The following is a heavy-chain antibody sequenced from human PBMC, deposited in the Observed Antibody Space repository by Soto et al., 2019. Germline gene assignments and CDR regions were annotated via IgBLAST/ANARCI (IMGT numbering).Heavy chain of an antibody. CDR2: IYYSGST. D-gene: IGHD3-10*01. Sequence: LSLTCTVSGGSISSGGYYWSWIRQHPGKGLEWIGYIYYSGSTYYNPSLKSRVTISVDTSKNQFSLKLSSVTAADTAVYYCARETMVRGVIPWGQGTLVTVSS. J-gene: IGHJ5*02. V-gene: IGHV4-31*03. CDR1: GGSISSGGYY. CDR3: ARETMVRGVIP.